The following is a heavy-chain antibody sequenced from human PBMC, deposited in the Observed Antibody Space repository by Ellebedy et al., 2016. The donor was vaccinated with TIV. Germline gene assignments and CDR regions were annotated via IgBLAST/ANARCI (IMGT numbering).Heavy chain of an antibody. CDR2: INPSGGST. Sequence: GESLKISCKGSGYSFTGYYMHWVRQAPGQGLEWMGIINPSGGSTSYAQKFQGRVTMTRDTSTSTVYMELSSLRSEDTAVYYCARDPVYYYDSSGSFQHWGQGTLVTVSS. V-gene: IGHV1-46*01. D-gene: IGHD3-22*01. CDR3: ARDPVYYYDSSGSFQH. CDR1: GYSFTGYY. J-gene: IGHJ1*01.